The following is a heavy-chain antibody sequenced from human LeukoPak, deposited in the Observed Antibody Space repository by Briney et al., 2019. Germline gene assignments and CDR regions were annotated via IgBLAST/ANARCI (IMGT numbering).Heavy chain of an antibody. Sequence: PGWSLRLSCAASGFTFSSFAMHWVRQAPGKGLEWVSSFSSSSTYKYHADSVKSRFTISRDNAKNSLFLRLNSLRAEDTAIYYCARERCTGGSCYANYDYWGQGTLVTVSS. CDR3: ARERCTGGSCYANYDY. V-gene: IGHV3-21*01. D-gene: IGHD2-15*01. CDR1: GFTFSSFA. J-gene: IGHJ4*02. CDR2: FSSSSTYK.